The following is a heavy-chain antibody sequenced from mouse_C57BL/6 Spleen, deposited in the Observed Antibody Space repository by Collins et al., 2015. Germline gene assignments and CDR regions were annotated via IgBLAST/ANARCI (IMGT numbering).Heavy chain of an antibody. CDR2: ISYSGST. J-gene: IGHJ2*01. V-gene: IGHV3-2*02. CDR3: ASGAHYFDY. Sequence: DVQLQESGPGLVKPSQSLSLTCTVTGYSITSDYAWNWIRQFPGNKLEWMGYISYSGSTSYNPSLKSRISITRDTSKNQFFLQLNSVTTEDTATYYCASGAHYFDYWGQGTTLTVSS. CDR1: GYSITSDYA.